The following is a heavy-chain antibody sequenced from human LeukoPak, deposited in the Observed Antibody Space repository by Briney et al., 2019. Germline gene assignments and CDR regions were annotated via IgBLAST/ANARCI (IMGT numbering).Heavy chain of an antibody. Sequence: PGGSLRLSCAASEFTFSSYGMHWVRQAPGKGLEWVAVIWYDGSNKYYADSVKGRFTISRDNSKNTLYLQMNSLRAEDTAVYYCAKEMATSPSFDYWGQGTLVTVSS. CDR3: AKEMATSPSFDY. D-gene: IGHD5-24*01. V-gene: IGHV3-33*06. CDR2: IWYDGSNK. CDR1: EFTFSSYG. J-gene: IGHJ4*02.